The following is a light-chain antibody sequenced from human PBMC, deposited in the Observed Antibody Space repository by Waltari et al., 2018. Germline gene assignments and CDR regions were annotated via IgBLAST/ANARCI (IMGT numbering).Light chain of an antibody. CDR3: QSYDISLSGFWV. CDR1: NSNIRAGYD. J-gene: IGLJ3*02. V-gene: IGLV1-40*01. CDR2: GSA. Sequence: QSVLTQPPSVSGAPGQRVTVSCTGTNSNIRAGYDVPRYQQFPGTAPKPPIYGSANRPSGVPDRFSGSKSGTSASLAITGLQTEDEADYYCQSYDISLSGFWVFGGGTKLTVL.